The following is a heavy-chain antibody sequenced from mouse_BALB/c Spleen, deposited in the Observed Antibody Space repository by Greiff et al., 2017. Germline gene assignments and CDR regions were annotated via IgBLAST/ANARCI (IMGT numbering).Heavy chain of an antibody. CDR2: ISYSGST. CDR3: ARSGDGYSFAMDY. V-gene: IGHV3-2*02. J-gene: IGHJ4*01. CDR1: GYSITSDYA. D-gene: IGHD2-3*01. Sequence: DVKLQESGPGLVKPSQSLSLTCTVTGYSITSDYAWNWIRQFPGNKLEWMGYISYSGSTSYNPSLKSRISITRDTSKNQFFLQLNSVTTEDTATYYCARSGDGYSFAMDYWGQGTSVTVSS.